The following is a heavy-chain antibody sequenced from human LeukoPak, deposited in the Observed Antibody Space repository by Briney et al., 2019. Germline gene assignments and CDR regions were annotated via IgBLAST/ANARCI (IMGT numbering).Heavy chain of an antibody. CDR2: MNPNSGNT. Sequence: ASVKVSCKASGYTFTSYDINWVRQATGQGLEWMGWMNPNSGNTGYAQKFQGRVTMTRNTSISTAYMELSSLRSEDTAVYYCARSRCSSTSCHYYYYYYMDIWGKGTTVTVSS. D-gene: IGHD2-2*01. CDR1: GYTFTSYD. V-gene: IGHV1-8*01. CDR3: ARSRCSSTSCHYYYYYYMDI. J-gene: IGHJ6*03.